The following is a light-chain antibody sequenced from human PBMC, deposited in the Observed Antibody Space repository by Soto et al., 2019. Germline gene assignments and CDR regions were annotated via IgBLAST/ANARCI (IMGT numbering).Light chain of an antibody. CDR2: AAS. CDR1: QNIRSY. CDR3: QQTYTAPYT. V-gene: IGKV1-39*01. Sequence: DIQMTQSPSSLSASVGDRVTITCRASQNIRSYLNWYQLKSGKAPKLLIYAASSFQSGVPSRFRGSGSGTDFTLVISCLQPKDFATYYCQQTYTAPYTFGQGTSWRSN. J-gene: IGKJ2*01.